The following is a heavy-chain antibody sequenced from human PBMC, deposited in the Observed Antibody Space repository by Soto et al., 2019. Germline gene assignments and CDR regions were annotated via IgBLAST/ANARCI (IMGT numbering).Heavy chain of an antibody. J-gene: IGHJ4*02. CDR3: VRGRYYYGSGSSYLRQHFDD. CDR2: IYYSGST. V-gene: IGHV4-39*01. D-gene: IGHD3-10*01. Sequence: KTPETLSLTCTVSGGSIITSDHYWDWIRQPPGKGLEWIGSIYYSGSTYYSPSLKSRVTISVDTSKNQFSLRLRSVTAPDTAVYHCVRGRYYYGSGSSYLRQHFDDWGQGALVTVSS. CDR1: GGSIITSDHY.